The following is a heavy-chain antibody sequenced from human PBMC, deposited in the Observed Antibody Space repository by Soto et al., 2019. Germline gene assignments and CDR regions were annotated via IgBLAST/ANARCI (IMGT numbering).Heavy chain of an antibody. Sequence: QVQLQESGPGLVKPSETLSLTCTVSGGSVSSSNYYWSWIRQPPGKGLEWIGYIYYSGSTNYNPSLGSRVPISVDTSKNQFSLKLSFVTAADTAVYYCAREGVYCISTSCYAFDIWGQGTMVTVSS. CDR1: GGSVSSSNYY. J-gene: IGHJ3*02. V-gene: IGHV4-61*01. CDR2: IYYSGST. CDR3: AREGVYCISTSCYAFDI. D-gene: IGHD2-2*01.